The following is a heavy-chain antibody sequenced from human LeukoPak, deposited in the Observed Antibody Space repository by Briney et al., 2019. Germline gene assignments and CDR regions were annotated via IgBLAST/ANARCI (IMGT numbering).Heavy chain of an antibody. J-gene: IGHJ6*04. Sequence: GGSLRLSCAASGFTFSTYVMAWVRQAPGQGLEWVSVISGRGDYTYYADSMKGRFTISRDNSKNSLFLQMNSLRAEDTAVYYCAKGPRSSWYHYGMDVWGKGTRSPSPQ. V-gene: IGHV3-23*01. D-gene: IGHD6-13*01. CDR1: GFTFSTYV. CDR3: AKGPRSSWYHYGMDV. CDR2: ISGRGDYT.